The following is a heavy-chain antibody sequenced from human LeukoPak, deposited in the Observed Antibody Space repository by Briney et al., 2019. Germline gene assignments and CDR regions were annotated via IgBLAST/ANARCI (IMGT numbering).Heavy chain of an antibody. CDR3: ARDKGPYWYFDL. V-gene: IGHV4-59*01. Sequence: SETLSLTCTVSGGSISGSYWNWLRQPPGKGLEWIGNIYNSGSTDYNPSLKSRVTISLDTSKNQISLKLSSVTAADTAVYFCARDKGPYWYFDLWGRGTLVTVSS. J-gene: IGHJ2*01. CDR1: GGSISGSY. CDR2: IYNSGST.